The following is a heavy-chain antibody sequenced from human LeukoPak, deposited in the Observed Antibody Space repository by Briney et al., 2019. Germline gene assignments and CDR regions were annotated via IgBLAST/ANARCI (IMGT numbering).Heavy chain of an antibody. V-gene: IGHV3-21*01. CDR1: GFTFSSYS. Sequence: GGFLRLSCAASGFTFSSYSMNWVRQAPGEGVEWVSSISSSSSYIYYADSVKGRFTISRDNAKNSLYLQMNSLRAEDTAVYYCARGLGGYVDYWGQGTLVTVSS. CDR2: ISSSSSYI. D-gene: IGHD2-15*01. J-gene: IGHJ4*02. CDR3: ARGLGGYVDY.